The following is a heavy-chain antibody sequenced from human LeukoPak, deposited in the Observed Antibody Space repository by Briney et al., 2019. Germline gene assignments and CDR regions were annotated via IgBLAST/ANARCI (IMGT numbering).Heavy chain of an antibody. J-gene: IGHJ4*02. Sequence: SQTLSLTYTVSGGSISSGNYYWSWIRQHPGKGLEWIGYIYYSGSTYYNPSLKSRVTISADTSKNQFSLKLSSVTAADTAVYYCARGGRSGSSGFYFDYWGQGTLVTVSA. CDR1: GGSISSGNYY. CDR2: IYYSGST. V-gene: IGHV4-31*03. CDR3: ARGGRSGSSGFYFDY. D-gene: IGHD1-26*01.